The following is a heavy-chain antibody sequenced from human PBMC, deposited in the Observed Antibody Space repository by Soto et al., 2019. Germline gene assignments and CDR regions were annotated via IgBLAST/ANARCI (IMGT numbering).Heavy chain of an antibody. J-gene: IGHJ4*02. CDR2: INPFDGSR. Sequence: ASVKVSCKASGYIFTGYYLHWVRQAPGQGLEWMGWINPFDGSRMFAQSFQGRVTFTRDTSTSTVYMELSGLRSDDTAVYYCSRVDTGETSAFDHWGQGTLVTVSS. CDR1: GYIFTGYY. V-gene: IGHV1-46*03. CDR3: SRVDTGETSAFDH. D-gene: IGHD5-18*01.